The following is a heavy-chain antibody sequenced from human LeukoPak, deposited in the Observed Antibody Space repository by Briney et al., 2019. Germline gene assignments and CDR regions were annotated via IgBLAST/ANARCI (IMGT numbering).Heavy chain of an antibody. CDR1: GFSFSSFA. CDR3: ARDNYDSSTPYYFDY. V-gene: IGHV3-21*01. Sequence: PGGSLRLSCVASGFSFSSFALNWVRQAPGKGLEWVSSITGSSHFIFYADSVKGRFTISRDNAKNSLYLQMNSLRAEDTAVYYCARDNYDSSTPYYFDYWGQGTLVTVSS. J-gene: IGHJ4*02. CDR2: ITGSSHFI. D-gene: IGHD3-22*01.